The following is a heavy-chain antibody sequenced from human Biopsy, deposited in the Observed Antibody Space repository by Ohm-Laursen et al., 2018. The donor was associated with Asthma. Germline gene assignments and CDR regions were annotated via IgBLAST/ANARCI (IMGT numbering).Heavy chain of an antibody. CDR1: GFTFMGYH. D-gene: IGHD7-27*01. Sequence: ASVKVSCKASGFTFMGYHIFWMRQAPGQGLEWMGRINPNGGGTHYAQKFQGRVTLTRDTSISTAYMDLSALTSDDTAVYYCARGQKSPGDRWFDPWGQGTLVTVSS. V-gene: IGHV1-2*06. CDR2: INPNGGGT. CDR3: ARGQKSPGDRWFDP. J-gene: IGHJ5*02.